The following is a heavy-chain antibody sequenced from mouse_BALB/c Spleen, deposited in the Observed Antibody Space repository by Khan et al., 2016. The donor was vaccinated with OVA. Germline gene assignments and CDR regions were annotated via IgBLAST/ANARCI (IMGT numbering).Heavy chain of an antibody. D-gene: IGHD2-14*01. CDR1: GYTFTSYT. CDR2: INPSSGYT. CDR3: ARDGAYYRNDGWFAY. V-gene: IGHV1-4*01. J-gene: IGHJ3*01. Sequence: QVQLKQSGAELARPGASVKTSCMASGYTFTSYTIHWIKQRPGQGLEWIGYINPSSGYTNYNQKFKDKATLTADKSSTTAYMQLSSLTSDDSAVYYCARDGAYYRNDGWFAYWGQGTLVTVSA.